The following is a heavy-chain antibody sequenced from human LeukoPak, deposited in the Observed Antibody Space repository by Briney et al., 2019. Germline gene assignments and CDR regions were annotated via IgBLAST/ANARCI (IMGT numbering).Heavy chain of an antibody. CDR2: INHSGST. CDR3: ARYLAYYYYMDV. V-gene: IGHV4-34*01. CDR1: GGSFSGYY. Sequence: SEPLSLTCAVYGGSFSGYYWSWIRQPPGKGLEWIGEINHSGSTNYNPSLKSRVTISVDTSKNQFSLKLSSVTAADTAVYYCARYLAYYYYMDVWGKGTTVTVSS. J-gene: IGHJ6*03.